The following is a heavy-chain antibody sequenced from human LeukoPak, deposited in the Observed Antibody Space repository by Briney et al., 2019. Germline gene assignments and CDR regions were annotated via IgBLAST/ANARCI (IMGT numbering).Heavy chain of an antibody. CDR1: GFTFSGSA. V-gene: IGHV3-73*01. CDR2: IRSKANSYAT. Sequence: PGGSLRPSCAASGFTFSGSAIHWVRQASGKGLEWVGRIRSKANSYATSSAASVKGRFTISRDDSKNTAYLQMNSLKTEDTAVYYCTTDYGVLFDYWGQGTLVTVSS. CDR3: TTDYGVLFDY. J-gene: IGHJ4*02. D-gene: IGHD4-17*01.